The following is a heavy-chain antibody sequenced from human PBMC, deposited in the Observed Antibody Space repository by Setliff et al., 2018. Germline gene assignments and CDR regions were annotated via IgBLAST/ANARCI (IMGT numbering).Heavy chain of an antibody. D-gene: IGHD1-26*01. CDR1: GASITSGGFY. CDR2: ISPSGST. J-gene: IGHJ4*02. CDR3: ARSPSSGAYWNPRPFYSDY. V-gene: IGHV4-61*09. Sequence: PSETLSLTCSVSGASITSGGFYWTWIRQPAGKGLEWIGHISPSGSTTYNPSVKSRVTISLDTSKNRFSLKLDSVTAADTALYYCARSPSSGAYWNPRPFYSDYWARGTLVTVSS.